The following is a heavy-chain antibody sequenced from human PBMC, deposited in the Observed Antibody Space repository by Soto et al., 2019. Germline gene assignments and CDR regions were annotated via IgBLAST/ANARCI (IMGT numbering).Heavy chain of an antibody. CDR3: ARTPKVPDRVAYVVDI. D-gene: IGHD2-2*01. V-gene: IGHV1-18*04. Sequence: QLQLVQSGGEVKKPGASVKVSCTASGYTFTSYGITWVRQAPGQGLEWMGCISGYNGNTRYAQNFHDRVTLTTDTSTRTAYMELRSLRSDDTAVYYCARTPKVPDRVAYVVDIWGQGTLITVSS. CDR2: ISGYNGNT. J-gene: IGHJ4*02. CDR1: GYTFTSYG.